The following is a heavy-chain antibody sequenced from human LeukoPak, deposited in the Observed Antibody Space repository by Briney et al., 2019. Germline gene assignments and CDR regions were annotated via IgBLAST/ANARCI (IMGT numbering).Heavy chain of an antibody. Sequence: PGGSLRLSCAASGFTFSSYSMNWVRQAPGKGLEWVSSISSSSYIYYADSVKGRFTISRDNAKNSLYLQMNSLRAEDTAVYYCARALVAANFDCWGQGTLVTVSS. V-gene: IGHV3-21*01. D-gene: IGHD2-15*01. J-gene: IGHJ4*02. CDR2: ISSSSYI. CDR3: ARALVAANFDC. CDR1: GFTFSSYS.